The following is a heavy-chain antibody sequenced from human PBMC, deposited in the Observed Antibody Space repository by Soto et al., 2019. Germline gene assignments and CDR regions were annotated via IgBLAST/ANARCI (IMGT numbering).Heavy chain of an antibody. V-gene: IGHV1-2*04. D-gene: IGHD1-26*01. J-gene: IGHJ4*02. CDR2: INPNSGGT. CDR3: ARSLGSGSYYFDY. CDR1: GYTFTGYY. Sequence: ASVKVSCKASGYTFTGYYMHWVRQAPGQGLEWMGWINPNSGGTNYAQKFQGWVTMTRETSISTAYMELSRLRSDDTAVYYCARSLGSGSYYFDYWGQGTLVTVSS.